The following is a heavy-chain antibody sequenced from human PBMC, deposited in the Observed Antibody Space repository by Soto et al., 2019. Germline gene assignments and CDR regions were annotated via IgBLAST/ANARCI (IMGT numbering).Heavy chain of an antibody. D-gene: IGHD2-15*01. Sequence: DVQLVESGGGLVKPGGSLRLSCEASGFTFSVSAMNWVRQAPGKGLEWVSSINGGSTSVHYADSVKGRCTISRDNANNSQSLQLNNLGVEDTAVYYCASGGCRLNYWGQGTLVSVSS. V-gene: IGHV3-21*02. J-gene: IGHJ4*02. CDR1: GFTFSVSA. CDR3: ASGGCRLNY. CDR2: INGGSTSV.